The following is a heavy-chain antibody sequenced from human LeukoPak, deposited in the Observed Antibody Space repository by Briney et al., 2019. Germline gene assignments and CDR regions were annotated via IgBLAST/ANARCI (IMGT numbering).Heavy chain of an antibody. V-gene: IGHV6-1*01. J-gene: IGHJ5*02. CDR3: ARDAPYSSSWYVNWFDP. Sequence: SQTLSLTCAISGDSVSSNSAAWNWIRQSPSRCLEWRGRTYYRSKWYNDYAVSVKSRITINPDTSKNQFSLQLNSVTPEDTAVYYCARDAPYSSSWYVNWFDPWGQGTLVTVSS. D-gene: IGHD6-13*01. CDR1: GDSVSSNSAA. CDR2: TYYRSKWYN.